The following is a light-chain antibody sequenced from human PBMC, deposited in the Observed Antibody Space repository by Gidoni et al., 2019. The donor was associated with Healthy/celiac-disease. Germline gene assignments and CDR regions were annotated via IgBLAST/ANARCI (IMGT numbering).Light chain of an antibody. CDR3: QQYDNLPLT. V-gene: IGKV1-33*01. CDR2: DAS. J-gene: IGKJ4*01. CDR1: QDISNY. Sequence: DIQMTPSPSSLSASVGDRLTITCQASQDISNYLNWYQQKPGKAPKLLIYDASNLETGVPSRFSGSGSGTDFTFTISSLQPEDIATYYCQQYDNLPLTFGGGTKVEIK.